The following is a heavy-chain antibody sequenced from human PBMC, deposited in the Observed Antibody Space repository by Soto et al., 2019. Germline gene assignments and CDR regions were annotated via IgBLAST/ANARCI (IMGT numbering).Heavy chain of an antibody. D-gene: IGHD5-12*01. CDR3: ARDRERDGYNYFDY. CDR1: GGTFSSYA. CDR2: IIPIFGTA. Sequence: SVKVSFKASGGTFSSYAISWVRQAPGQGLEWMGGIIPIFGTANYAQKFQGRVTITADESTSTAYMELSSLRSEDTAVYYCARDRERDGYNYFDYWGQGTLVTVSS. V-gene: IGHV1-69*13. J-gene: IGHJ4*02.